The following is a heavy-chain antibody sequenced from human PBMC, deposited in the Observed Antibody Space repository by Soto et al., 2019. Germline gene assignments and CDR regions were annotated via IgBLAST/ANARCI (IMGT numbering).Heavy chain of an antibody. CDR2: ISGSGGST. V-gene: IGHV3-23*01. CDR3: AKAYGSGSYYRPGHYYYGMDV. J-gene: IGHJ6*02. CDR1: GFTFSSYA. Sequence: HPGGSLRLSCAASGFTFSSYAMSWVRQAPGKGLEWVSAISGSGGSTYYADSVKGRFTISRDNSKNTLYLQMNSLRAEDTAVYYCAKAYGSGSYYRPGHYYYGMDVWGQGTTVTVSS. D-gene: IGHD3-10*01.